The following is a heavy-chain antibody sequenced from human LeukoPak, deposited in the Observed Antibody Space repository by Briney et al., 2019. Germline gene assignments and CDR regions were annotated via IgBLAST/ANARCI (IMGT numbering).Heavy chain of an antibody. CDR3: ARHPYYDILTGYYQYYFDY. Sequence: PSETLSLTCTVSGDSISSDNYSWSWIRQPAGKGLEWIGRVYTSGSTNYNPSLKSRFTISVDTSKNQFSLNLSSVTAADTAVYYCARHPYYDILTGYYQYYFDYWGQGTLATVSS. V-gene: IGHV4-61*02. CDR1: GDSISSDNYS. D-gene: IGHD3-9*01. J-gene: IGHJ4*02. CDR2: VYTSGST.